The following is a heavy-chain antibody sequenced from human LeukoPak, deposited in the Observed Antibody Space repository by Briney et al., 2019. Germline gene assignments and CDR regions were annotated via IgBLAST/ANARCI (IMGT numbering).Heavy chain of an antibody. CDR3: ARGGSYYTGGYYHYYMDV. Sequence: ASVKVSCKASGYTFTSYDINWVRQATGQGLEWMGWMNPNSGNTGYAQKFQGRVTMTRNTSISTAYIELSSLRSEDTAVYYCARGGSYYTGGYYHYYMDVWGKGTTVTVSS. J-gene: IGHJ6*03. CDR2: MNPNSGNT. D-gene: IGHD1-26*01. V-gene: IGHV1-8*01. CDR1: GYTFTSYD.